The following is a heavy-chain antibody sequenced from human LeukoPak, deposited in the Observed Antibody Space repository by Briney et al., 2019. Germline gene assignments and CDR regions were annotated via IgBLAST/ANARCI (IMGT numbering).Heavy chain of an antibody. D-gene: IGHD2-15*01. V-gene: IGHV3-7*01. CDR1: GLTFSTYW. CDR3: ARARYCSSGNCYCDY. J-gene: IGHJ4*02. Sequence: GGSLRLSCAASGLTFSTYWMSWVRQAPGKGLEWVANINQDGSEKNYVDSVKGRFTISRDNAKNSLYVQMNSLRAEDTAVYYCARARYCSSGNCYCDYWGQGTLVTVSS. CDR2: INQDGSEK.